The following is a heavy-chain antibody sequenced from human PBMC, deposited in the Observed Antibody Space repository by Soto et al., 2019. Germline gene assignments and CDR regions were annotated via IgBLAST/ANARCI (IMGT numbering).Heavy chain of an antibody. D-gene: IGHD3-22*01. CDR3: ARDDQYYYDSSGYCNY. J-gene: IGHJ4*02. Sequence: ASVKVSCKASGYTFTSYGISWVRQAPGKGLEWMGWISAYNGNTNYAQKLQGRVTMTTDTSTSTAYMELRSLRSDDTAVYYCARDDQYYYDSSGYCNYWGQGTLVTAPQ. CDR2: ISAYNGNT. V-gene: IGHV1-18*01. CDR1: GYTFTSYG.